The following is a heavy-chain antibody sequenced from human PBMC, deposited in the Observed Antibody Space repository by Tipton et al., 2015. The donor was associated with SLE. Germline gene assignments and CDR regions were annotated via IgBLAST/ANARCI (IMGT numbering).Heavy chain of an antibody. Sequence: TLSLTCTVSSGSISSTSYYWGWVRQPPGKGLEWIGSIFYNGKTYYNPSLKSRLTISVDTSKNQFSLNLNSMTAADTAVYYCAAEITSSAHYWGQGTLVTVSS. CDR3: AAEITSSAHY. V-gene: IGHV4-39*01. CDR1: SGSISSTSYY. D-gene: IGHD1-20*01. J-gene: IGHJ4*02. CDR2: IFYNGKT.